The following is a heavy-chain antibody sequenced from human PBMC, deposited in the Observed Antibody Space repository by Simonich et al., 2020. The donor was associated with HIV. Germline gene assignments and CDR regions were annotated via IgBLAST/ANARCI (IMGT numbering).Heavy chain of an antibody. Sequence: QVQLQQWGAGLLKPSETLSLTCAVYGGSFSGYYWSGIRQPPGKGLEWIGEINHSGITNYKSSLNSRATISVDKSKKQFSLKLSSVTAADTAIYYCARRDRELILYFDYWGQGNLVTVSS. CDR1: GGSFSGYY. CDR2: INHSGIT. J-gene: IGHJ4*02. V-gene: IGHV4-34*01. D-gene: IGHD3-3*01. CDR3: ARRDRELILYFDY.